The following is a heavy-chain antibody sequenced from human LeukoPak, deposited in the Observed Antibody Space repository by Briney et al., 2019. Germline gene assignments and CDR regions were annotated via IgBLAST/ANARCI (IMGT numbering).Heavy chain of an antibody. CDR2: YVPEDGET. Sequence: GASVKVSCKVSGYTLTELSMHWVRQAPGQGLEWMGGYVPEDGETIYTQKFQGRVTMTEDTSTDTAYMELSSLRAEDTAVYYCATDSYARDGTYGYWGQGTLVTVSS. CDR3: ATDSYARDGTYGY. V-gene: IGHV1-24*01. D-gene: IGHD2-8*01. J-gene: IGHJ4*02. CDR1: GYTLTELS.